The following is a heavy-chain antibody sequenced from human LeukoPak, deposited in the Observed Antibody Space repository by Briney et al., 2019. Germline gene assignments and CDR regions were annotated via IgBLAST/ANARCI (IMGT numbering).Heavy chain of an antibody. CDR1: GYTFTSYG. V-gene: IGHV1-18*01. CDR3: ARNLLGGSYFGVPPDW. Sequence: ASVKVSCKASGYTFTSYGISWVRQAPGQGLEWMGWISAYNGNTNYAQKLQGRVTMTTDTSTSTAYMELRSLRSDDTAVYYCARNLLGGSYFGVPPDWWGQGTLVTVSS. J-gene: IGHJ4*02. CDR2: ISAYNGNT. D-gene: IGHD1-26*01.